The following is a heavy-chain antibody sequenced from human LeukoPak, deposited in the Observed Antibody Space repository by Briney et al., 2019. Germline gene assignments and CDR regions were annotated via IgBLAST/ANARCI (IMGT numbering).Heavy chain of an antibody. CDR1: GYIFTTYD. CDR2: MNPNTGYT. CDR3: ARFGGGATKDDRLDY. Sequence: ASVKVSCKASGYIFTTYDINWVRLAPGQRLEWLAWMNPNTGYTGFAQKFQGRVTVSRNTDISTAYMELNSLRSEDTAVYYCARFGGGATKDDRLDYWGQGTLVTVSS. J-gene: IGHJ4*02. D-gene: IGHD3-16*01. V-gene: IGHV1-8*03.